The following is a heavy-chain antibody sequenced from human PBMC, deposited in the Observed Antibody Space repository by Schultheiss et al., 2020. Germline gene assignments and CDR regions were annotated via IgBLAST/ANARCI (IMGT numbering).Heavy chain of an antibody. V-gene: IGHV4-61*08. Sequence: SETLSLTCTVSGGSISSGGYYWSWIRQHPGKGLEWIGYIYYSGSTNYNPSLKSRVTISVDTSENQFSLKLSSVTAADTAVYYCARTRYDILTGYPPYNWFDPWGQGTLVTVSS. CDR2: IYYSGST. D-gene: IGHD3-9*01. CDR1: GGSISSGGYY. CDR3: ARTRYDILTGYPPYNWFDP. J-gene: IGHJ5*02.